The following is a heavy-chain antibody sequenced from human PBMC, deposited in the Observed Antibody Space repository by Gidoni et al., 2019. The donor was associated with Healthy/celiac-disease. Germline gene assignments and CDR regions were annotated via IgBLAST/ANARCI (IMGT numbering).Heavy chain of an antibody. CDR2: ISSSSSYI. CDR3: ARDFGGMAFDY. Sequence: EVQLVESGGGLVKPGGSLRLSCAASGFTFSSYSMNWVRQAPGKGLEWISSISSSSSYIYYADSVKGRFTISRDNAKNSLYLQMNSLRAEDTAVYYCARDFGGMAFDYWGQGTLVTVSS. J-gene: IGHJ4*02. D-gene: IGHD3-16*01. V-gene: IGHV3-21*01. CDR1: GFTFSSYS.